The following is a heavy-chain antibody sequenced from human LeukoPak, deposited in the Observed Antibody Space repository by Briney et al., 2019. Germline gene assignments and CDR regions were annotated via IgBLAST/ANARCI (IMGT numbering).Heavy chain of an antibody. CDR3: ARAVRDRGVILPWFDP. J-gene: IGHJ5*02. CDR2: IYATGTT. CDR1: DTSINTYY. Sequence: SETLSLTCTVSDTSINTYYWSWIRQPAGKGLEWIGHIYATGTTNYNPSLNSRVTMSIDTSKNQFSLNLRSVTAADTAVYYCARAVRDRGVILPWFDPWGQGTLVTVSS. V-gene: IGHV4-4*07. D-gene: IGHD3-10*01.